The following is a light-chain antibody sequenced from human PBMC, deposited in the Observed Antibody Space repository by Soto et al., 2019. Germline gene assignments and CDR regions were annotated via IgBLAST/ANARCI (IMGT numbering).Light chain of an antibody. Sequence: EVVLTQSPGTLSLSPGERATLSCRASQSVSNNYFAWYQQKPGQAPRLLIFGSSDRATCIPDRISGSGSGTDFTLTISRLELEDFAVYYCQQYGSSPPYTFGQGTKLEIK. CDR2: GSS. J-gene: IGKJ2*01. CDR1: QSVSNNY. CDR3: QQYGSSPPYT. V-gene: IGKV3-20*01.